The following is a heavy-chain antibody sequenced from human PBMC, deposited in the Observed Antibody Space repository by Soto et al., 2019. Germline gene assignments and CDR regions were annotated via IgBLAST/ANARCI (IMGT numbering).Heavy chain of an antibody. Sequence: GGSLRLSCAASGFTFSSYAMSWVRQAPGKGLEWVSAISGSGGSTYYADSVKGRFTISRDNSKNTLYLQMNSLRAEDTAVYYCAKASTRLWFGEQWFDYWGQGTLVTVSS. CDR1: GFTFSSYA. J-gene: IGHJ4*02. V-gene: IGHV3-23*01. CDR3: AKASTRLWFGEQWFDY. D-gene: IGHD3-10*01. CDR2: ISGSGGST.